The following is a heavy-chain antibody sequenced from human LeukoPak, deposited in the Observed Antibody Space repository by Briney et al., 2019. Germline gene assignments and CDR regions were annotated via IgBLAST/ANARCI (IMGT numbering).Heavy chain of an antibody. CDR2: ISYDGSNK. CDR1: GFTFSSYA. D-gene: IGHD6-19*01. J-gene: IGHJ5*02. Sequence: PGGSLRLSCAASGFTFSSYAMHWVRQAPGKGLEWVAVISYDGSNKYYADSVKGRFTISRDNAKNSLYLQMNSLRAEDTAVYYCARDYSSGRNWFDPWGQGTLVTVSS. V-gene: IGHV3-30*04. CDR3: ARDYSSGRNWFDP.